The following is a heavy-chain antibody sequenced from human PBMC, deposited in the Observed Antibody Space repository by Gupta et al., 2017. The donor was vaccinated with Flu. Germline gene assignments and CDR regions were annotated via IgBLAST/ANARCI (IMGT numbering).Heavy chain of an antibody. CDR3: ARDRGYYDSSGYPYFDY. D-gene: IGHD3-22*01. Sequence: EVQLVETGGGLVQPGGSLRLSCATSGSTFSPYSMSWVRQAPGRGLEWISYISVSSSNIYYADSVKGRFTISRDNAKNSLYPQMDSLRDEDTAVYYCARDRGYYDSSGYPYFDYWGQGTLVTVSP. J-gene: IGHJ4*02. V-gene: IGHV3-48*02. CDR1: GSTFSPYS. CDR2: ISVSSSNI.